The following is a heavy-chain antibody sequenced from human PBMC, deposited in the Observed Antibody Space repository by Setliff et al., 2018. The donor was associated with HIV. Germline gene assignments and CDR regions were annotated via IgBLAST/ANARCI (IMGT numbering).Heavy chain of an antibody. CDR2: SYYSSRT. CDR3: GRLETGPATSAYGPFNS. CDR1: DASISTSNFL. J-gene: IGHJ4*02. V-gene: IGHV4-39*02. Sequence: SETLSLPCTVSDASISTSNFLWGWSRQSPGKGLEWIGSSYYSSRTYYNPSLKPRVTISADTSKNHRSLKLTSLTAADTAVYYCGRLETGPATSAYGPFNSWGQGKMVTVSS. D-gene: IGHD4-17*01.